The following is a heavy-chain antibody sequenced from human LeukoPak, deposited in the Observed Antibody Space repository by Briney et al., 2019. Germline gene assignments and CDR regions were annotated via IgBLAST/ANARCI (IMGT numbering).Heavy chain of an antibody. CDR2: IYYSGST. D-gene: IGHD5-12*01. V-gene: IGHV4-61*01. CDR1: GGSVSSGSYY. J-gene: IGHJ4*02. CDR3: ARGVGYGTRFDY. Sequence: PSETLSLTCTVSGGSVSSGSYYWGWIRQPRGKGLEWIGYIYYSGSTNYNPSLKSRVTISVDTSKTQFSLKLSSVTAADTAVYYCARGVGYGTRFDYWGQGTLVTVSS.